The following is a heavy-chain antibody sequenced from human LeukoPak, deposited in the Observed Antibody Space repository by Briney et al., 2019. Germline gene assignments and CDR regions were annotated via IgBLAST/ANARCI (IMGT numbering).Heavy chain of an antibody. CDR1: GYTFTSYG. J-gene: IGHJ6*03. V-gene: IGHV1-18*01. D-gene: IGHD1-26*01. CDR3: ARCVGANHSLYYYYYMDV. CDR2: ISAYNGNT. Sequence: ASVKVSCKASGYTFTSYGISWVRQAPGQGLEWMGWISAYNGNTNYAQKLQGRVTMTTDTSTSTAYMELRSLRSDDTAVYYCARCVGANHSLYYYYYMDVWGKGTTVTVSS.